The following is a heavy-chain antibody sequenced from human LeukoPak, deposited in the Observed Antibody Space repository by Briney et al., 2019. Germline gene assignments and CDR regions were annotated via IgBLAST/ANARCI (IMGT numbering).Heavy chain of an antibody. J-gene: IGHJ3*02. CDR1: GGSISSSSYY. Sequence: PSETLSLTCTVSGGSISSSSYYWGWIRQPPGKGLEWIGSIYYSGSTYYNPSLKSRVTRTVDTSKNQFSLKLSSVTAPDTAVYYCATPYSGGYHGLDIWGQGTMVTVSS. CDR3: ATPYSGGYHGLDI. CDR2: IYYSGST. D-gene: IGHD1-26*01. V-gene: IGHV4-39*01.